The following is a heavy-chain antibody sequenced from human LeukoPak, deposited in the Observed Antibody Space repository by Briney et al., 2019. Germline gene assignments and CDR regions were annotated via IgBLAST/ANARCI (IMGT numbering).Heavy chain of an antibody. D-gene: IGHD6-13*01. J-gene: IGHJ6*02. Sequence: SQTLSHTCTASGGSISSGGYYWSWIRQHPGKGLEWIGYIYYSGSTYYNPSLKSRVTISVDTSKNQFSLKLSSVTAADTAVYYCAREGGYSSSWYTRRGYYGMDVWGQGTTVTVSS. V-gene: IGHV4-31*03. CDR2: IYYSGST. CDR1: GGSISSGGYY. CDR3: AREGGYSSSWYTRRGYYGMDV.